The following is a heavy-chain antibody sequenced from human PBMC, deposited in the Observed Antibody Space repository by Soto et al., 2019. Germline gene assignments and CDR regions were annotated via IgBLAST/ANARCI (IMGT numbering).Heavy chain of an antibody. D-gene: IGHD2-15*01. CDR2: VRGDNGHT. Sequence: QVQLVQSGAEVKKPGASVKVSCKASGYTFTTHGISWVRQVPGQGLEWMGWVRGDNGHTNYAQSLEGRATPTTNTSTNTAYKEPRRLRSADTGVYYRERDLGYCRSGTCYREWFDPWGQGTLVPVSS. CDR3: ERDLGYCRSGTCYREWFDP. V-gene: IGHV1-18*01. J-gene: IGHJ5*02. CDR1: GYTFTTHG.